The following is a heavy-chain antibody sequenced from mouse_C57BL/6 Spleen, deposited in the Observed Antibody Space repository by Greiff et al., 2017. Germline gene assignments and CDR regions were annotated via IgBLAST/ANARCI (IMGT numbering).Heavy chain of an antibody. CDR1: GYTFTDYE. CDR2: IDPETGGT. V-gene: IGHV1-15*01. Sequence: VKLMESGAELVRPGASVTLSCKASGYTFTDYEMHWVKQTPVHGLEWIGAIDPETGGTAYNQKFKGKAILTADKSSSTAYMELRSLTSEDSAVYYCTRCRYYYGSSHYAMDYWGQGTSVTVSS. CDR3: TRCRYYYGSSHYAMDY. J-gene: IGHJ4*01. D-gene: IGHD1-1*01.